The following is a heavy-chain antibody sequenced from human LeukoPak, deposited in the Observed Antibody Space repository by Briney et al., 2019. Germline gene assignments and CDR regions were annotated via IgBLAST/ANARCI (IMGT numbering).Heavy chain of an antibody. Sequence: GESLKISCKGSGYSFSSYWIGWVRQMPGKGLEWMGIIYPGDSRTTYSPSFQGQATISADKSISTAYLQWSSLKASDTAMYYCGRHQHSGSYGAFDIWGQGTMVTVSS. J-gene: IGHJ3*02. D-gene: IGHD1-26*01. V-gene: IGHV5-51*01. CDR2: IYPGDSRT. CDR3: GRHQHSGSYGAFDI. CDR1: GYSFSSYW.